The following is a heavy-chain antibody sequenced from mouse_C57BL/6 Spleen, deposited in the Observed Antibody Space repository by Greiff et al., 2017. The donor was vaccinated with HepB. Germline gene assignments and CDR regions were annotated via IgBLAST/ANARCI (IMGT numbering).Heavy chain of an antibody. D-gene: IGHD4-1*01. CDR3: AREDWGRGFAY. V-gene: IGHV1-76*01. CDR1: GYTFTDYY. Sequence: QVQLKQSGAELVRPGASVKLSCKASGYTFTDYYINWVKQRPGQGLEWIARIYPGSGNNYYNEKFKGKATLTAEKSSSTAYMQLRSLTSEDSAVYFCAREDWGRGFAYWGQGTLVTVSA. J-gene: IGHJ3*01. CDR2: IYPGSGNN.